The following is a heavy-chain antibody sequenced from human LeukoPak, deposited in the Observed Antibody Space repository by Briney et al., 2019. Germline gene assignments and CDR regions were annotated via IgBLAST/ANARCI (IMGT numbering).Heavy chain of an antibody. J-gene: IGHJ6*03. V-gene: IGHV3-21*01. CDR2: ISSSSSYI. Sequence: PGGSLRLSCAASGFTFSSYSMNWVRQAPGKGLEWVSSISSSSSYIYYADSVKGRFTISRDNAKNSLYLQMNSLRAEDTAVYYCATIPLPYYYYYYMDVWGKGTTVTVSS. CDR3: ATIPLPYYYYYYMDV. D-gene: IGHD2-2*02. CDR1: GFTFSSYS.